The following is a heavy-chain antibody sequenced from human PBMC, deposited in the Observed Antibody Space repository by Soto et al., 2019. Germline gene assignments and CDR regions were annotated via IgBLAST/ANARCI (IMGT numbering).Heavy chain of an antibody. CDR2: FDPEDGET. Sequence: QVQLVQSGAEVKKPGASVKVSCKVSGYTLTELSMHWVRQAPGKGLEWMGGFDPEDGETIYAQKFQGRVTMTEETSTDTAYMELSSLRSEDTAVYYCATAVQLERGGYYGMDVWGQGTTVTVSS. CDR3: ATAVQLERGGYYGMDV. D-gene: IGHD1-1*01. CDR1: GYTLTELS. V-gene: IGHV1-24*01. J-gene: IGHJ6*02.